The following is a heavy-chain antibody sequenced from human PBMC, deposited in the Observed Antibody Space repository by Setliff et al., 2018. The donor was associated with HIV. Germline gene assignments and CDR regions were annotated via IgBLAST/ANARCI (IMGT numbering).Heavy chain of an antibody. D-gene: IGHD5-12*01. CDR3: SSGRWAMGGYDYFGS. CDR2: IYYSGAT. Sequence: NPSETLSLTCTVSGDSISSGGYYWSWIRQLPGKGLEWIGYIYYSGATYYNPSLKNRVTRSLDTSKSQFSLKLTSVTAADTALYYWSSGRWAMGGYDYFGSWGQGTLVTVSS. V-gene: IGHV4-31*03. J-gene: IGHJ4*02. CDR1: GDSISSGGYY.